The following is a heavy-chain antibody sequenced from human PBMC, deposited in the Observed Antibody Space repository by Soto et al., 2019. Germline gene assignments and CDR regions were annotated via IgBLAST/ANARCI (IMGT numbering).Heavy chain of an antibody. J-gene: IGHJ5*02. Sequence: GGSLRLSCAASGFTFSSYGMHWVRQAPGKGLEWVAVISYDGSNKYYADSVKGRFTISRDNSKNTLYLQMNSLRAEDTAVYYCAKDRYSIAARQGNNGNWFDPWGQGTLVTVSS. D-gene: IGHD6-6*01. CDR3: AKDRYSIAARQGNNGNWFDP. CDR1: GFTFSSYG. V-gene: IGHV3-30*18. CDR2: ISYDGSNK.